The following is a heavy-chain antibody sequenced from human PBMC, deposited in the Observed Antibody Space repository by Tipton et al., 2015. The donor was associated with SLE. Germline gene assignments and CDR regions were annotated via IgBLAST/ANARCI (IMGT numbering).Heavy chain of an antibody. CDR3: AGSSSWYSRFDP. D-gene: IGHD6-13*01. J-gene: IGHJ5*02. CDR1: GFTVSSNY. Sequence: GSLRLSCAASGFTVSSNYMSWVRQAPGKGLEWVSSISSSSSYIYYADSVKGRFTISRDNAKNSLYLQMNSLRAEDTAVYYCAGSSSWYSRFDPWGQGTLVTVSS. V-gene: IGHV3-21*01. CDR2: ISSSSSYI.